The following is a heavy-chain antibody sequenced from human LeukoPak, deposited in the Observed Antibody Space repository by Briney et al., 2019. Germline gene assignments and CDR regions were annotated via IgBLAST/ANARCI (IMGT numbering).Heavy chain of an antibody. V-gene: IGHV3-30-3*01. Sequence: GGSLRLSCAASGFTFSSYAMHWVRQAPGKGLEWVAVISYDGSNKYYADSVKGRFTISRDNSKNTLYLQMNSLRAEDTAVYYCARGDYETHGYQTRWGQGTLVTVSS. CDR2: ISYDGSNK. D-gene: IGHD3-22*01. CDR1: GFTFSSYA. CDR3: ARGDYETHGYQTR. J-gene: IGHJ4*02.